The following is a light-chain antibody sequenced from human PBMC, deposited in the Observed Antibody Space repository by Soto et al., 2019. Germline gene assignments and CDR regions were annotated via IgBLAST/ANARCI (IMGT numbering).Light chain of an antibody. Sequence: VLTQPPSASGTPGQRVTISCSGSSSNIGSYTVSWYQQLPGTAPKLLIFINNKRPSGVPDRFSGSKSGTSASLAISGLQSEDEADYYCAAWDDSPNGHYVFGTGTKVTVL. V-gene: IGLV1-44*01. J-gene: IGLJ1*01. CDR3: AAWDDSPNGHYV. CDR1: SSNIGSYT. CDR2: INN.